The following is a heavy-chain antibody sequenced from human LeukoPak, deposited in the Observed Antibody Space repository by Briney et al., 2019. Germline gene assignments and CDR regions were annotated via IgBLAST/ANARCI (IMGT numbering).Heavy chain of an antibody. D-gene: IGHD5-18*01. CDR3: AKDWIQFNRVFDCFDS. V-gene: IGHV3-23*01. Sequence: PAGSLRLSCATSGFPFETNAMSWVRQAPGKGLEWVATIGNTETFYADSVTGRFTISRDNSKNTVNLQMNRLRVEDTAIYYCAKDWIQFNRVFDCFDSWGQGTLVTVSS. J-gene: IGHJ4*02. CDR1: GFPFETNA. CDR2: IGNTET.